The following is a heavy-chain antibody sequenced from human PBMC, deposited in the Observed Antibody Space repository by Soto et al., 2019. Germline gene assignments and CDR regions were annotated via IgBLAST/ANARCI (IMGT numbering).Heavy chain of an antibody. CDR1: GFTFSSYA. J-gene: IGHJ4*02. D-gene: IGHD4-17*01. CDR2: ISGSGGST. CDR3: AKGESLLKVTTCIFDY. Sequence: EVQLLESGGGLVQPGGSLRLSCAASGFTFSSYAMSWVRQAPGKGLEWVSAISGSGGSTYYADSVKGRFTISRDNSKNTLYLQMNSLRAEDTAVYYCAKGESLLKVTTCIFDYWGQGTLVTVSS. V-gene: IGHV3-23*01.